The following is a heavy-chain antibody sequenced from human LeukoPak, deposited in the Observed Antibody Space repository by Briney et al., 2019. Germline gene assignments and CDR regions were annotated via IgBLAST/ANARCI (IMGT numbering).Heavy chain of an antibody. CDR3: ANTYSSGWPYYYYYYMDV. CDR1: GFTFSSYG. D-gene: IGHD6-19*01. V-gene: IGHV3-23*01. Sequence: GGSLRLSCAASGFTFSSYGMSWVRQAPGKGLEWVSAISGSGGSTYYADSVKGRFTISRDNSKNTLYLQMNSLRAEDTAVYYCANTYSSGWPYYYYYYMDVWGKGTTVTISS. J-gene: IGHJ6*03. CDR2: ISGSGGST.